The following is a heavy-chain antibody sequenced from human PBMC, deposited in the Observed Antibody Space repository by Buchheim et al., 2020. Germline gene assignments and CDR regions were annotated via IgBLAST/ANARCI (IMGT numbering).Heavy chain of an antibody. CDR2: VYYRGTT. V-gene: IGHV4-31*03. D-gene: IGHD4-11*01. CDR1: GDSLSNGNYH. CDR3: ARGIGDYSWFDY. Sequence: QVQLQESGPGLVKPSQTLSLTCTVSGDSLSNGNYHWTWIRQHPGKGLEWIGNVYYRGTTYYNPSLKSRVTMSVETSKNQFSLKLSSVTAADTAVYYCARGIGDYSWFDYWGQGTL. J-gene: IGHJ4*02.